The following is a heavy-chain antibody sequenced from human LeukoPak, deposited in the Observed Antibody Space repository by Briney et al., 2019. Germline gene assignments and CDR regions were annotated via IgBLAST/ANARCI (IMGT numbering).Heavy chain of an antibody. CDR1: GFTFSNYA. Sequence: PGGSLRLSCAASGFTFSNYAMSWVRQAPGKGLEWVSTISGSGGSTYYADSVKGRFTISRDNSKNTLYLQMNSLRAEDTAVYYCAKYDGGVVLYGGNSGPDYWGQGTLVTVSS. CDR2: ISGSGGST. J-gene: IGHJ4*02. D-gene: IGHD4-23*01. V-gene: IGHV3-23*01. CDR3: AKYDGGVVLYGGNSGPDY.